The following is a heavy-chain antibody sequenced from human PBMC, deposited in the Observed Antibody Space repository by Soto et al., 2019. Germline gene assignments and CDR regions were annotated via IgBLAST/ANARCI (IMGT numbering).Heavy chain of an antibody. D-gene: IGHD3-10*01. CDR2: ISGSGGST. CDR1: GFTFSSYA. Sequence: EVQLLESGGGLVQPGGSLRLSCAASGFTFSSYAMSWVRQAPGKGLEWVSAISGSGGSTYYADSVKGRFTISRDNSKNPLYLQMNSLRAEDTAVYYCAKVGLYGSGSDWFDPWGQGTLVTVSS. CDR3: AKVGLYGSGSDWFDP. V-gene: IGHV3-23*01. J-gene: IGHJ5*02.